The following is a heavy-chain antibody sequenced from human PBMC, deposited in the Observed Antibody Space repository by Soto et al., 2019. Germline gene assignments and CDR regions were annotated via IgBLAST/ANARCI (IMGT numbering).Heavy chain of an antibody. J-gene: IGHJ6*03. V-gene: IGHV4-59*01. Sequence: QVQLRESGPGLVKSSETLSLTCTVSGGSISTYYWSWVRQPPGKGLEWIGYIYYSGTATYNPSLRSRVTISVDTPKNQFSLRLSSVTAADTAVYYCARGDGIQLVSLAGRYYYHKMDVWGKGTKVTVYS. CDR2: IYYSGTA. CDR3: ARGDGIQLVSLAGRYYYHKMDV. CDR1: GGSISTYY. D-gene: IGHD1-1*01.